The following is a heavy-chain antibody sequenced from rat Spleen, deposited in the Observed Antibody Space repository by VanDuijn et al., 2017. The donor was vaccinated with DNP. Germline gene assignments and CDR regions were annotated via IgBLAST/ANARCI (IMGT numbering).Heavy chain of an antibody. CDR2: ISPSGGST. Sequence: EVQLVESGGGLVQPGRSLKLSCAASGFTFSNYAMHWIRQAPTKGLEWVASISPSGGSTYYRDSVKGRFTFSRDNAKSTLYLQMDSLRSEDTATYYCARHVPGYNVMDAWGQGTSVTVSS. V-gene: IGHV5-19*01. D-gene: IGHD1-4*01. CDR3: ARHVPGYNVMDA. J-gene: IGHJ4*01. CDR1: GFTFSNYA.